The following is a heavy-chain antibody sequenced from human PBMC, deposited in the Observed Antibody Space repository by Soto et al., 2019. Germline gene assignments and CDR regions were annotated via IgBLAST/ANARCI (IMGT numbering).Heavy chain of an antibody. J-gene: IGHJ4*02. CDR2: IYRSSVFRFGPNE. CDR3: AREFSSQLPLDY. V-gene: IGHV3-21*01. Sequence: GGSLRLSCAASGFTFSSHSMNWVRQAPGKGLEWVASIYRSSVFRFGPNEFYADSVRGRFIISRDNTNNLVFLQMDSLRVEDTAVYYCAREFSSQLPLDYWGQGTLVTAPQ. CDR1: GFTFSSHS.